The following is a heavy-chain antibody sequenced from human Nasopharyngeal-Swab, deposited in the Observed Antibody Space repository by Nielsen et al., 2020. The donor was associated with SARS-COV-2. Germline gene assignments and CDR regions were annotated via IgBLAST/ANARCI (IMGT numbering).Heavy chain of an antibody. V-gene: IGHV3-30*03. CDR1: GFTFSSYG. Sequence: GESLKISCAASGFTFSSYGMHWVRQAPGKGLEWVAVISYDGSNKYYADSVKGRFTISRDNSKNTLYLQMNSLRAEDTAVYYCARGNRPVAFDIWGQGTMVTVSS. CDR2: ISYDGSNK. D-gene: IGHD2/OR15-2a*01. J-gene: IGHJ3*02. CDR3: ARGNRPVAFDI.